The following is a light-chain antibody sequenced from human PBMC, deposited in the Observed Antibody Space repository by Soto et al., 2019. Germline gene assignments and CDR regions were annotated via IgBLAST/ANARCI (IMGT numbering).Light chain of an antibody. V-gene: IGLV2-14*01. CDR1: SSDIGDSNF. J-gene: IGLJ3*02. Sequence: QSALTQPASVSGSPGQSITISCTGTSSDIGDSNFVSWYQQHPGKAPKLIIFEVSTRPSGVSNRFSGSKSDNTASLTISGLQAEDEAHYYCSSPAITLGVFGGGTKVTVL. CDR2: EVS. CDR3: SSPAITLGV.